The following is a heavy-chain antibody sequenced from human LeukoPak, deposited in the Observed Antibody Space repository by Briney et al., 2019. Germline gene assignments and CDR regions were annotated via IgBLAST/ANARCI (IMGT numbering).Heavy chain of an antibody. V-gene: IGHV4-59*01. CDR3: ARVSTTTVTNRYYYYGMDV. CDR1: GGSISSYY. J-gene: IGHJ6*02. CDR2: INYSWDT. D-gene: IGHD4-17*01. Sequence: SETLSLTCTVSGGSISSYYWSWIRQPPGKGLEWIGYINYSWDTNYNPSLKSRVTISVDTSKNQFSLKLSSVTAADTAVYYCARVSTTTVTNRYYYYGMDVWGQGTPVTVSS.